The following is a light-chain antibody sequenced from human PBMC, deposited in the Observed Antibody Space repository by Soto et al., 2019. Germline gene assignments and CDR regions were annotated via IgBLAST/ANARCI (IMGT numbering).Light chain of an antibody. CDR2: GNN. CDR1: SSNIGSNT. CDR3: AAWDDSLNGPWV. V-gene: IGLV1-44*01. Sequence: QSVLTQPPSASGTPGQRVTISCSGSSSNIGSNTVNWYQQLPGTAPKLLIYGNNQRPSGVPDRFSGSKSGTSASLAISGLQSEDEADYYCAAWDDSLNGPWVFGGGTKLTVL. J-gene: IGLJ3*02.